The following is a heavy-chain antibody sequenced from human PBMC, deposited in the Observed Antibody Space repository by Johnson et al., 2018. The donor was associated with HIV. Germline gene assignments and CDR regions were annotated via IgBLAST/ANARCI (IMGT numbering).Heavy chain of an antibody. J-gene: IGHJ3*02. D-gene: IGHD1-26*01. V-gene: IGHV3-30-3*01. CDR1: GYTFSSYA. Sequence: QVQLVESGGGVVQPGRSLRLSCAASGYTFSSYAMHWVRQAPGKGLEWVAVISYDANNKYYADSVKGRFTISRDNSKNTLYLQMNSLRAEDTAVYYCAKGRWEATTYDDAFDIWGQVTMVTVSS. CDR2: ISYDANNK. CDR3: AKGRWEATTYDDAFDI.